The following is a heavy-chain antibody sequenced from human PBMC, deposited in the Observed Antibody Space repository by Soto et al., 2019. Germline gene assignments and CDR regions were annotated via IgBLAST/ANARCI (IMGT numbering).Heavy chain of an antibody. V-gene: IGHV3-33*03. CDR1: GFTFSSYG. CDR3: VVDTTGLLDY. D-gene: IGHD3-22*01. Sequence: GESLRLSCAASGFTFSSYGMHWVRQAPGKGLEWVAVIWYDGNRKYYGDSVRGRFTISRDNSKNTLYLEMNTLRAEDTAVYYCVVDTTGLLDYWGQGTLVTVSS. J-gene: IGHJ4*02. CDR2: IWYDGNRK.